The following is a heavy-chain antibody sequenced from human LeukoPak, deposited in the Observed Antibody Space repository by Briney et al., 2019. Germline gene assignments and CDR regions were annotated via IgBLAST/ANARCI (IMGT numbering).Heavy chain of an antibody. CDR3: AKDPWSGYRPTSPDY. J-gene: IGHJ4*02. Sequence: PGRSLRLSCAASGFTFSSYGMHWVRQAPGKGLEWVAVISYDGSNKYYADSVKGRFTISRDNSKNTLYLQMNSLRAEDTAVYYCAKDPWSGYRPTSPDYWGQGTLVTVSS. CDR1: GFTFSSYG. D-gene: IGHD3-3*01. CDR2: ISYDGSNK. V-gene: IGHV3-30*18.